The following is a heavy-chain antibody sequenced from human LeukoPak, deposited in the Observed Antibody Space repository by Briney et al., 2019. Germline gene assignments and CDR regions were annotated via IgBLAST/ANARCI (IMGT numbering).Heavy chain of an antibody. J-gene: IGHJ4*02. V-gene: IGHV3-48*03. CDR1: GFTFSSYE. CDR3: TRLQGYNFDY. D-gene: IGHD5-24*01. Sequence: GGSLRLSCAASGFTFSSYEMNWVRQAPGEGLEWVSYISGSGSTKYYTDSVKGRFTISRDNAKNSLYLQMNSLRAEDTAVYYCTRLQGYNFDYWGQGTLVTVSS. CDR2: ISGSGSTK.